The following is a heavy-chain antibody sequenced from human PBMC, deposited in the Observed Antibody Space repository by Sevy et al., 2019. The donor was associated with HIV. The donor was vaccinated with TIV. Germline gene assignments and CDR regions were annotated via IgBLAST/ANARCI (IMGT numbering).Heavy chain of an antibody. CDR2: INSHGTIT. V-gene: IGHV3-74*01. Sequence: GGSLRLSCAVSGFTFSSHWMFWVRQAPGKGLVWVSHINSHGTITNYADSVKGRFAISRDNTKNTINLQMNSLRAEDTAVYYCARGQLLQFLEWPSYGLDVWGQGTTVTVSS. CDR3: ARGQLLQFLEWPSYGLDV. CDR1: GFTFSSHW. J-gene: IGHJ6*02. D-gene: IGHD3-3*01.